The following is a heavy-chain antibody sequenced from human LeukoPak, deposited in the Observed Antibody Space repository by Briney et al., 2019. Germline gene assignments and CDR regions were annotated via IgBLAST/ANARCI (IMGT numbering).Heavy chain of an antibody. CDR2: INHSGST. CDR3: ARVLAYSSSWYVS. Sequence: SETLSLTCAVYSGSFSGYYWSWIRQPPGKGLEWIGEINHSGSTNYNPSLKSRVTISVDTSKNQFSLKLSSVTAADTAVYYCARVLAYSSSWYVSWGQGTLVTVSS. J-gene: IGHJ5*01. V-gene: IGHV4-34*01. CDR1: SGSFSGYY. D-gene: IGHD6-13*01.